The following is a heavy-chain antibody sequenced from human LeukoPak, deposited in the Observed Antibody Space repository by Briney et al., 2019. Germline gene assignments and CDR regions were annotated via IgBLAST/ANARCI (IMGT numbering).Heavy chain of an antibody. V-gene: IGHV3-7*01. CDR2: INQDGSEK. J-gene: IGHJ3*02. D-gene: IGHD2-2*01. CDR1: RYTFSTSW. Sequence: GRSLRLSCAASRYTFSTSWMAWVHQAPGKGLEWVANINQDGSEKYYVDSVKGRFTISRDNAKNSLYLQMNTLKGEDTAIYYCARADAAGAFDIWGQGTMVTVSS. CDR3: ARADAAGAFDI.